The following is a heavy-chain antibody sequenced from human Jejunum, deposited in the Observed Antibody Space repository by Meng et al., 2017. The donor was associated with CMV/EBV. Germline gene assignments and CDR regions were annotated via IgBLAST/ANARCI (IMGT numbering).Heavy chain of an antibody. Sequence: GDSVSINTAAWNWIRQSPSRGLEWLGRTYYRSKWDNDYAVSVKSRITITPDTSQNQFSLQLNSVTPEDTAVYYCARAPRYNWNFDYWGQGTLVTVSS. CDR1: GDSVSINTAA. D-gene: IGHD1-20*01. CDR2: TYYRSKWDN. J-gene: IGHJ4*02. CDR3: ARAPRYNWNFDY. V-gene: IGHV6-1*01.